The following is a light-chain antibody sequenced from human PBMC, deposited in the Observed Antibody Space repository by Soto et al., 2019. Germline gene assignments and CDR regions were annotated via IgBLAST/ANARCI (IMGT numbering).Light chain of an antibody. CDR3: QQYGSSQTT. CDR1: QIVTSNY. Sequence: EIVLKQSPGTLSLSPGERATLSCRASQIVTSNYLAWYQQKPGQAPRLLIFGASIRATGIPDRFSGSGSGTDFTLTISRLEPEDFAVYHCQQYGSSQTTFGQGTTVDIK. CDR2: GAS. J-gene: IGKJ1*01. V-gene: IGKV3-20*01.